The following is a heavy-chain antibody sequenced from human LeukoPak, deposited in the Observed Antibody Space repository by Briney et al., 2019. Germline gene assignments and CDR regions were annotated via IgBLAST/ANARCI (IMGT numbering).Heavy chain of an antibody. V-gene: IGHV3-21*06. CDR2: ISGSSSHI. CDR3: ARDTCSRWQTDY. Sequence: KPGGSLRLSCAASGFIFSSYSMNWVRQAPGKGLEWVSSISGSSSHIYYAASVKGRFTISRDNAKNSLYLQMNCLRAEDTAVYYCARDTCSRWQTDYWGQGTLVTVSS. CDR1: GFIFSSYS. J-gene: IGHJ4*02. D-gene: IGHD4-23*01.